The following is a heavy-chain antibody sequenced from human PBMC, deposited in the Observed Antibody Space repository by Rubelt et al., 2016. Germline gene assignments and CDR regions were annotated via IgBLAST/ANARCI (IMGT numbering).Heavy chain of an antibody. CDR1: GFSFSTSW. CDR3: ARAEQEYNWFDP. J-gene: IGHJ5*02. Sequence: EVQLVESGGGLVQPGGSLRLSCVASGFSFSTSWMSWVRRAPGRGLEWVANIKEDGTSTYYLDSVKGRFTVSRDNAKNSMYLQMGNLRVEDTAVYYCARAEQEYNWFDPWGQGTLVTVSS. V-gene: IGHV3-7*03. D-gene: IGHD1-26*01. CDR2: IKEDGTST.